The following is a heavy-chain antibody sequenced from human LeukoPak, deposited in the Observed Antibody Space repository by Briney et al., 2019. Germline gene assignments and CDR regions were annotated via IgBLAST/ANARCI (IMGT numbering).Heavy chain of an antibody. J-gene: IGHJ4*02. CDR3: ARKGGTRGPLNY. V-gene: IGHV3-7*01. D-gene: IGHD2-8*01. CDR1: GFTFSNYW. CDR2: IKQDGSET. Sequence: GGSLRLSCAASGFTFSNYWMSWVRQAPGKGLEWVANIKQDGSETYYVDSVKGRFTISKDNAKNSLFLQMNSLTAEDTAVYYCARKGGTRGPLNYWGQGTLVTVSS.